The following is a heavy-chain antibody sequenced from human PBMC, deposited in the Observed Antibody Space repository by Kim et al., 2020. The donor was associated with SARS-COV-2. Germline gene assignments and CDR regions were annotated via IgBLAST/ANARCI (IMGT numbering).Heavy chain of an antibody. J-gene: IGHJ3*02. D-gene: IGHD3-10*01. V-gene: IGHV4-39*01. Sequence: SETLSLTCTVSGGSISSSSYYWGWIRQPPGKGLEWIGSIYYSGSTYYNPSLKSRVTISVDTSKNQFSLKLSSVTAADTAVYYCASTGRGELGADAFDIWGQGTMVTVSS. CDR1: GGSISSSSYY. CDR2: IYYSGST. CDR3: ASTGRGELGADAFDI.